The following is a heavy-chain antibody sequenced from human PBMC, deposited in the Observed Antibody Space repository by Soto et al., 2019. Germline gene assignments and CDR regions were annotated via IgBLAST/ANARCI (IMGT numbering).Heavy chain of an antibody. D-gene: IGHD4-17*01. CDR2: ISRNSGSI. V-gene: IGHV3-9*01. CDR1: GFTFDDYA. J-gene: IGHJ2*01. Sequence: EVQLVESGGGLVQPGRSLRLSCAASGFTFDDYAMHCVRQAPGKGLEWVSGISRNSGSIGYADSVKGRFTISRDNAKNCLYLQMNSLRAEDTALYYCAKDIFDGDYAKWYFDLWGRGTLVTVSS. CDR3: AKDIFDGDYAKWYFDL.